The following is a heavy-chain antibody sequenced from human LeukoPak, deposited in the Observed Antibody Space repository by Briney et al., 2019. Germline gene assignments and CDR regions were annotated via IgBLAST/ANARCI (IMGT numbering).Heavy chain of an antibody. D-gene: IGHD3-22*01. CDR2: ISNSGGST. Sequence: GGSLRLSCAASGFTFTTYAMSWVRQAPGKGLEWVSGISNSGGSTYYADSVKGRFTISRDNSKNTLYLQMNSLRAEDTAVYYCAEYYYYDSSGYKQYYFDYWGQGTLVTVSS. CDR3: AEYYYYDSSGYKQYYFDY. J-gene: IGHJ4*02. CDR1: GFTFTTYA. V-gene: IGHV3-23*01.